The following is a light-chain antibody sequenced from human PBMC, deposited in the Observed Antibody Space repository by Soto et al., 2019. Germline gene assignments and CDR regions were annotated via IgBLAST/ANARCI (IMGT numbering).Light chain of an antibody. V-gene: IGKV1-5*03. CDR3: QQYETYSGT. J-gene: IGKJ3*01. CDR1: QIINTW. Sequence: DIQMTQSPSSLSASVGARVTITCRASQIINTWLAWYQQKPGKAPKLLIYRASNLVNGVPSRFSGSGSGTEFTLTISILQPDDFSIYYCQQYETYSGTFGPGTKVDL. CDR2: RAS.